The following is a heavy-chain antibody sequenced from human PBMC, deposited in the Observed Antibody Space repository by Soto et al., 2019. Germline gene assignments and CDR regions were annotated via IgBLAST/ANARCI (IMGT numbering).Heavy chain of an antibody. Sequence: GASVKLSCKASGDTFTDYYIHWVRHAPGQGLEWMGTVNPNSGGTTYAQHFQGRVTMTRDTSISTPYMELSSLRSDDTAVYYCARGAGGYSGYDEYYYYYGMDVWGQGTTVTVS. V-gene: IGHV1-2*02. J-gene: IGHJ6*02. CDR3: ARGAGGYSGYDEYYYYYGMDV. CDR1: GDTFTDYY. CDR2: VNPNSGGT. D-gene: IGHD5-12*01.